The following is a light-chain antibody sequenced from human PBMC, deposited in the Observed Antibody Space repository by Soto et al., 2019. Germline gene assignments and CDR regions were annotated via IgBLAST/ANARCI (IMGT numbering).Light chain of an antibody. CDR3: AAWDDSLSSYV. CDR1: SSNIGSNY. J-gene: IGLJ1*01. Sequence: QSVLIQPPSASGTPRQRVTISCSGSSSNIGSNYVYWYQQLPETAPKLLISRNNQRPSGVPDRFSGSKSGTSASLAISGLRSEDEADYYCAAWDDSLSSYVFGTGTKLTVL. V-gene: IGLV1-47*01. CDR2: RNN.